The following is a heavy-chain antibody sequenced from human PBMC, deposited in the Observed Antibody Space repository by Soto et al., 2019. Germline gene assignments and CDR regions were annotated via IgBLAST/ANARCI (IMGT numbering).Heavy chain of an antibody. CDR2: FYYSGST. J-gene: IGHJ6*02. Sequence: QLQLQESGPGLVKPSETLSLTCTVSGGSISSGPYSWGWIRQPPGKGLEWIGSFYYSGSTSYNPSLESRVPISVDPSKNQFSLRVTSVTAADTAVYYCARLRGYCTLSGCNGDYALDVWGQGTTVTVSS. CDR1: GGSISSGPYS. D-gene: IGHD2-8*01. CDR3: ARLRGYCTLSGCNGDYALDV. V-gene: IGHV4-39*01.